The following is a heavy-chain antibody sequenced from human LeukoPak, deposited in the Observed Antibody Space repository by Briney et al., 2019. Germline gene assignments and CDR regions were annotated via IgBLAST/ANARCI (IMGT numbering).Heavy chain of an antibody. J-gene: IGHJ2*01. V-gene: IGHV3-23*01. D-gene: IGHD3-22*01. Sequence: PGGSLRLSCAASGFTFSSYAMSWVRQAPGKGLEWVSAISGSGGGTYYADSVKGRFTISRDNSKNTLYLQMNSLRAEDTAVYYCAKDRHYYDSSGYYYWNFDLWGRGTLVTVSS. CDR1: GFTFSSYA. CDR2: ISGSGGGT. CDR3: AKDRHYYDSSGYYYWNFDL.